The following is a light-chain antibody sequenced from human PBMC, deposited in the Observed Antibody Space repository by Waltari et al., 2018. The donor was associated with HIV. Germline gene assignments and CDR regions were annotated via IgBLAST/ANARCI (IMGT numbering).Light chain of an antibody. Sequence: DIQMTQSPSSLSASVGDKVTIACRASQIISRYLNWYQQKPGKAPNLLIYYTSNLQSGVPPRFSGSGSGTEFIFTISSLQPEDFATYYCQQSYTAPYIFGQGTKLEIK. J-gene: IGKJ2*01. V-gene: IGKV1-39*01. CDR2: YTS. CDR1: QIISRY. CDR3: QQSYTAPYI.